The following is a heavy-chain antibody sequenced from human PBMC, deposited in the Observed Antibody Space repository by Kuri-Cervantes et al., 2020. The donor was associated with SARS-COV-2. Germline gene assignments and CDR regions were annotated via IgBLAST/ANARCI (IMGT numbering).Heavy chain of an antibody. D-gene: IGHD2-2*01. J-gene: IGHJ4*02. CDR1: GGSFNKYS. CDR2: LIPILGLP. CDR3: ATLGSTSTEAFDY. V-gene: IGHV1-69*10. Sequence: SVKVSCKASGGSFNKYSIGWVRQAPGQGLEWMGGLIPILGLPNYAQRFQGRVTITRDTSASTAYMELSSLRSEDTAVYYCATLGSTSTEAFDYWGQGTLVTVSS.